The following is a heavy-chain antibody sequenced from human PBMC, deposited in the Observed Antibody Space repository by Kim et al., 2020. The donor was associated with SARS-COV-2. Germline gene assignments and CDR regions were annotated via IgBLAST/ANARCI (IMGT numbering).Heavy chain of an antibody. J-gene: IGHJ4*02. CDR1: GYTFTSYG. CDR2: ISAYNGNT. D-gene: IGHD3-9*01. Sequence: ASVKVSCKASGYTFTSYGISWVRQAPGQGLEWMGWISAYNGNTNYAQKLQGRVTMTTDTSTSTAYMELRSMRSDDTAVYYCARVSNWLLNRFFDYWGQGTLVTVSS. CDR3: ARVSNWLLNRFFDY. V-gene: IGHV1-18*04.